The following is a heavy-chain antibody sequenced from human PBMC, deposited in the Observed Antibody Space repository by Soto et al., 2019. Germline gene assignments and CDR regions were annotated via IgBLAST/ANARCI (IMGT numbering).Heavy chain of an antibody. D-gene: IGHD4-4*01. CDR1: GYSFTSYW. Sequence: PGESLKISCKGSGYSFTSYWIGWVRQMPGKGLEWMGIIYPGDSDTSYSPSFQGQVTISADKSTSTAYLQWSSLKASDTAMYYCARTYSNYDYYYYGMDVWGQGTTVTVSS. V-gene: IGHV5-51*01. J-gene: IGHJ6*02. CDR2: IYPGDSDT. CDR3: ARTYSNYDYYYYGMDV.